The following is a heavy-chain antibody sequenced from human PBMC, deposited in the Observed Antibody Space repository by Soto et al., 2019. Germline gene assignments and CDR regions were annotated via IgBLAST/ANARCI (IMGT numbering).Heavy chain of an antibody. CDR2: INPNNGAT. D-gene: IGHD3-10*01. Sequence: QVQLVQSGAEVKKPGASVKVSCKAPRYNFTDYFMHWVRQAPGQGLEWMGWINPNNGATHYCLSCQGRVTMTSDTSVYTAYMDLSSLKTAATDVCFCASHDRGARFDPGGQGTLVIGSS. V-gene: IGHV1-2*02. CDR1: RYNFTDYF. J-gene: IGHJ5*02. CDR3: ASHDRGARFDP.